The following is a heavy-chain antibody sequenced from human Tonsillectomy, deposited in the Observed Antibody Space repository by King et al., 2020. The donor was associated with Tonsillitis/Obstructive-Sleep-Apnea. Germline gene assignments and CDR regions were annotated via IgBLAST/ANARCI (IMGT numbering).Heavy chain of an antibody. J-gene: IGHJ6*03. Sequence: QLVQSGAEVKKPGASVKVSCKASGYTFTGYFIHWVRQAPGQGLEWMGRIDPNSGDTDYAQKFQGRVTMTRDTSISTAYMDLSRLRSDDTAVYYCARSEEQPLPHSYMAVSGTGTTVTVSS. CDR3: ARSEEQPLPHSYMAV. V-gene: IGHV1-2*06. CDR1: GYTFTGYF. CDR2: IDPNSGDT. D-gene: IGHD6-13*01.